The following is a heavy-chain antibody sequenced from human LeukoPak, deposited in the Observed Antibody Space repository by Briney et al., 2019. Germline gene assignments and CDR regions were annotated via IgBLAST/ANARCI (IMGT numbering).Heavy chain of an antibody. CDR3: ARANYGSGSYSAFDI. CDR1: GGSISSYY. CDR2: IYSSGST. Sequence: SETLSLTCTVSGGSISSYYWSWIRQPAGKGLEWVGRIYSSGSTNYNPSLKRRVNMSVEKSKNKFSLKMSSVTAADTAVYYCARANYGSGSYSAFDIWGQGTMVTVSS. J-gene: IGHJ3*02. V-gene: IGHV4-4*07. D-gene: IGHD3-10*01.